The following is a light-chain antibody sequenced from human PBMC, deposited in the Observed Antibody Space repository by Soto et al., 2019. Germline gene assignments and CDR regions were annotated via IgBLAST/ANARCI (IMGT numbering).Light chain of an antibody. CDR1: QGVSSGH. J-gene: IGKJ1*01. CDR2: GAS. V-gene: IGKV3-20*01. CDR3: QQYGHSLWT. Sequence: IVLTQSPGTLSLSPGERASLSSRASQGVSSGHLGWYQQKPGQAPRLLIYGASSRATGIPDRFSGGGSGTDFTLTISRLEAEDYAVYYCQQYGHSLWTFGQGTKVDIK.